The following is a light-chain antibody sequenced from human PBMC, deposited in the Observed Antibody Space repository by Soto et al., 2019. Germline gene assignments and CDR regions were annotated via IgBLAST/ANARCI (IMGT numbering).Light chain of an antibody. CDR3: QQRHMWPIT. Sequence: EVVLTQSPVTLSLSPGERATLSCRASQSFRGLLAWYQQKPGQAPRLLIYDAYSRATGIPPRFSGSGSGTDFTLTISSLEPEDSAVYYCQQRHMWPITFGQGTRLGLN. J-gene: IGKJ5*01. CDR1: QSFRGL. CDR2: DAY. V-gene: IGKV3-11*01.